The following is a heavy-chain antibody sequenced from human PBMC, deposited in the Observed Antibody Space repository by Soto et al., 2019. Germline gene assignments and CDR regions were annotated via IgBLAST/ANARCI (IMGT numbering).Heavy chain of an antibody. V-gene: IGHV1-2*04. CDR1: GYTFTGYY. D-gene: IGHD6-6*01. Sequence: ASVKVSCKASGYTFTGYYMHWVRQAPGQGLEWMGWINPNSGGTNYAQKFQGWVTISVDTSKNQFSLKLSSVTAADTAVYYCASSSSIAARPGVYWGQGTLVTVSS. J-gene: IGHJ4*02. CDR3: ASSSSIAARPGVY. CDR2: INPNSGGT.